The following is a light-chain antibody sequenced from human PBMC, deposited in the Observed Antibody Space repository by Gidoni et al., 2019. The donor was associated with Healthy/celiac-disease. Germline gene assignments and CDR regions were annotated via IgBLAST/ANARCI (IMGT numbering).Light chain of an antibody. Sequence: DLVMTQSPDSLAVSLGERATINCKSSQSVLYSSNNKNYLAWYQQKPGQPPKLLIYWASTRESGVPDRFSGSGSGTDFTLTISSLQAEDVAVYYCQQYYSTPQTFXXXTKVEIK. CDR1: QSVLYSSNNKNY. CDR2: WAS. J-gene: IGKJ1*01. V-gene: IGKV4-1*01. CDR3: QQYYSTPQT.